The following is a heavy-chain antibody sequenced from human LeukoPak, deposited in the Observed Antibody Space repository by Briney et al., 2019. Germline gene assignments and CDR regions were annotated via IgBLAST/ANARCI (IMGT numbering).Heavy chain of an antibody. J-gene: IGHJ4*02. CDR1: GFTFSSYS. CDR2: ISSSSSYI. Sequence: SGGSQRLSCAASGFTFSSYSMNWVRQAPGKGLEWVSSISSSSSYIYYADSVKGRFAISRDNAKNSLYLQMNSLRDEDTAVYYCASSGSYRFDYWGQGTLVTVSS. CDR3: ASSGSYRFDY. D-gene: IGHD1-26*01. V-gene: IGHV3-21*01.